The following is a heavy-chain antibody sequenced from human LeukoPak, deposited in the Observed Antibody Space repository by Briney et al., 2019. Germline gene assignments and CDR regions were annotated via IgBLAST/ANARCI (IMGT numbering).Heavy chain of an antibody. Sequence: ASVKVSCKASGFTFTSSAMQWVRQARGQRLEWIGWIVVGSGNTNYAQKFQERVTITRDMSTSTAYMELSSLRSEDTAVYYCAAAVVGVVTALGAFDIWGQGTMVTVSS. V-gene: IGHV1-58*02. CDR3: AAAVVGVVTALGAFDI. CDR2: IVVGSGNT. D-gene: IGHD2-21*02. CDR1: GFTFTSSA. J-gene: IGHJ3*02.